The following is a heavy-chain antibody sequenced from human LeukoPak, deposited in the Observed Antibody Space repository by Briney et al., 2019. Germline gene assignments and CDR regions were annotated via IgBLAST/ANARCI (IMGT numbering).Heavy chain of an antibody. CDR1: GYTFTSYA. Sequence: ASVKVSCKASGYTFTSYAMHWVRQAPGQRLEWMGWSNAGNGNTKYSQEFQGRVTITRDTSASTAYMELSSLRSEDTAVYFCARDLAYGDPPSGFDPWGQGTLVTVSS. D-gene: IGHD4-17*01. J-gene: IGHJ5*02. V-gene: IGHV1-3*02. CDR3: ARDLAYGDPPSGFDP. CDR2: SNAGNGNT.